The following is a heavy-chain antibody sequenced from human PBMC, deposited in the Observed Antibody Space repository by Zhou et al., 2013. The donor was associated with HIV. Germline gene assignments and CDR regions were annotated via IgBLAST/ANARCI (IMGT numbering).Heavy chain of an antibody. D-gene: IGHD6-19*01. CDR3: ARELVGNTSDWSRDY. CDR2: ISVHNGHT. CDR1: GYTFHSYG. J-gene: IGHJ4*02. V-gene: IGHV1-18*01. Sequence: QVQLVQSGPEVKKPGASVKVSCKASGYTFHSYGVSWVRQAPGQGLEWMGWISVHNGHTQYAQKFQGRVTMTTDTATSTAFMNLQSLRSDDTAVYYCARELVGNTSDWSRDYWGQGTLVTVSS.